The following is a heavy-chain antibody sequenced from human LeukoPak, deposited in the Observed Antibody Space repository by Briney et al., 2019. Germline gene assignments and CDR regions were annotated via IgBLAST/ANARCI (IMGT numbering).Heavy chain of an antibody. D-gene: IGHD2-8*01. J-gene: IGHJ4*02. Sequence: PGGSLRLSCAASGFIFSDYEMNWVRQAPGKGLEWVSYISGSGTTKYYADSVKGRFSISRDNAKNSLYLQMNSLRAEETAVYYCARGLMVYATHDFWGPGTLVTVSS. V-gene: IGHV3-48*03. CDR2: ISGSGTTK. CDR1: GFIFSDYE. CDR3: ARGLMVYATHDF.